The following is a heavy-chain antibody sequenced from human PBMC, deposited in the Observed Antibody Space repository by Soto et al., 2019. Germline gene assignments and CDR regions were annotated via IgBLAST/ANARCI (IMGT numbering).Heavy chain of an antibody. CDR3: ARDLSGTVGMDV. D-gene: IGHD1-26*01. J-gene: IGHJ6*02. CDR2: IYYSGST. CDR1: GGSISSGDYY. V-gene: IGHV4-30-4*01. Sequence: SETLSLTCTVSGGSISSGDYYWSWIRQPPGKGLEWIGYIYYSGSTYYNPSLKSRVTISVDTSKNQFSLKLSSVTAADTAVYYCARDLSGTVGMDVWGQGTTVTVSS.